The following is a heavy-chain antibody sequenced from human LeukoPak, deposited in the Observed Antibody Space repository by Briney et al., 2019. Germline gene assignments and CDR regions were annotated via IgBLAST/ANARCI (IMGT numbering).Heavy chain of an antibody. J-gene: IGHJ4*02. CDR3: ASTYSSGWTRDY. CDR2: IYYTGST. D-gene: IGHD6-19*01. Sequence: SETLSLTCTVSGGSISSYYWSWIRQAPGKGLEWPGYIYYTGSTTYNPSVKSRITISLDTSKKQISLKLRSVTAADTAVYYCASTYSSGWTRDYWGQGTLVTVSS. CDR1: GGSISSYY. V-gene: IGHV4-59*01.